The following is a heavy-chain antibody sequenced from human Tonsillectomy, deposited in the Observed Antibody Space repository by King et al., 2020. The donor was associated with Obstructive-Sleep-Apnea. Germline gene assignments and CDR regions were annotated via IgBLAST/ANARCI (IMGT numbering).Heavy chain of an antibody. CDR2: IIPIFGTA. V-gene: IGHV1-69*01. D-gene: IGHD3-3*01. Sequence: QLVQSGAEVKKPGSSVKVSCKASGGTFSSYAISWVRQAPGQGLEWMGGIIPIFGTANYAQKFQGRVTITADESTSTAYMERSSLRAEDTAVYYCARNGYYPKNWFDTWGQGTLVTVSS. CDR1: GGTFSSYA. J-gene: IGHJ5*02. CDR3: ARNGYYPKNWFDT.